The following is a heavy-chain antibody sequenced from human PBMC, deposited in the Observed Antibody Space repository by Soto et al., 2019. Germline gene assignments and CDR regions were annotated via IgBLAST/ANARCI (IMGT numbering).Heavy chain of an antibody. CDR2: IWPGDSDT. J-gene: IGHJ4*02. V-gene: IGHV5-51*01. CDR3: AKDRVQIWFHVGILDD. CDR1: GYSFTSYW. Sequence: LGESLKISCKGSGYSFTSYWIGWVRQMPGKGLEWMGIIWPGDSDTTYSPSFQGQVTISADKSISTAYLQWSSLRAEDTAVYYCAKDRVQIWFHVGILDDWGQGTMVTVSS. D-gene: IGHD5-18*01.